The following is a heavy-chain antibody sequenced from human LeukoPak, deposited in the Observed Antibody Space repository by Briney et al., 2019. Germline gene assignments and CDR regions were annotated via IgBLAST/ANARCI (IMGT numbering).Heavy chain of an antibody. CDR3: ARGFTVFDN. Sequence: GTLRLSCAASGFTFNNFGMSWVRQAPGKGLEWVSTISGSDGSTYYADSVKGRFTISRDNSKNTLYLQMNSLRAEDTAVYYCARGFTVFDNWGQGTLVAVSS. V-gene: IGHV3-23*01. CDR2: ISGSDGST. D-gene: IGHD3-16*01. J-gene: IGHJ4*02. CDR1: GFTFNNFG.